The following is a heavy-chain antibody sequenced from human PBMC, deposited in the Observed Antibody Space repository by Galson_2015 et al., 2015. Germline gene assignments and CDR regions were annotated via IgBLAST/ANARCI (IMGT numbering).Heavy chain of an antibody. V-gene: IGHV2-70*04. Sequence: PALVKPTQPLTLTCTFSGFSLSTTDMRVGWIRQPPGKALEWLARIDWDGNKYYSTSLRTRLTISKDTSKSQVVLTMTNMDPVDTATYYCARTTAAAGNGGAFDIWGQGAMVTVSS. J-gene: IGHJ3*02. D-gene: IGHD6-13*01. CDR3: ARTTAAAGNGGAFDI. CDR2: IDWDGNK. CDR1: GFSLSTTDMR.